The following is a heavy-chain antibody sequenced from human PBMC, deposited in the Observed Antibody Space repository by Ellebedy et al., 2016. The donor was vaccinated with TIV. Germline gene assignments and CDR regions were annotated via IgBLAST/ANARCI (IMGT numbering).Heavy chain of an antibody. CDR3: ARTQSYFEY. D-gene: IGHD1-14*01. CDR1: GFTFSLYT. Sequence: PGGSLRLSCAASGFTFSLYTMAWVRKAPGKGLEWVSTISGSGESTYYADSVKGRFTVSRDNSKHTLFLHMNSLRAEDTAVYYCARTQSYFEYWGQGTLVTVSS. V-gene: IGHV3-23*01. J-gene: IGHJ4*02. CDR2: ISGSGEST.